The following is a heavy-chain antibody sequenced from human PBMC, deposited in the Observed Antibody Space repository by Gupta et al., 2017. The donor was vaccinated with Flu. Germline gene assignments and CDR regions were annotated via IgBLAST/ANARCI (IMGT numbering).Heavy chain of an antibody. CDR2: IAADGSVK. V-gene: IGHV3-7*01. CDR1: GFTFRSFW. Sequence: EVQLVESGGGLVQPGGSLRLFCSVSGFTFRSFWMDWVRQAPGEGLEWVANIAADGSVKNYADSVKDRFTISRDDARNLLYLHMNSLRPEDTAVYYCVRNRGWQQFDYWGQGALVSVSS. CDR3: VRNRGWQQFDY. D-gene: IGHD5-24*01. J-gene: IGHJ4*02.